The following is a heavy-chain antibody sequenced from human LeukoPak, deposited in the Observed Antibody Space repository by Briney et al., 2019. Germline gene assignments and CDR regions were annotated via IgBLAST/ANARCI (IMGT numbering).Heavy chain of an antibody. CDR1: GYTFTSYG. Sequence: GASVKVSCKASGYTFTSYGISWVRQAPGQGLEWMGWISAYNGNTNYAQKLQGRVTMTTDTSTSTAYMELRSLRSDDTAMYYCAGAKDSYGYSGFDYWGQGTLVTVSS. D-gene: IGHD5-18*01. V-gene: IGHV1-18*01. CDR2: ISAYNGNT. CDR3: AGAKDSYGYSGFDY. J-gene: IGHJ4*02.